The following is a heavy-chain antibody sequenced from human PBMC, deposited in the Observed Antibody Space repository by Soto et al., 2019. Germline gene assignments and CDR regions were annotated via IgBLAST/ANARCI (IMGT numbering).Heavy chain of an antibody. CDR2: ISSSGSTI. V-gene: IGHV3-48*03. D-gene: IGHD3-22*01. CDR1: GFTFSSYE. Sequence: GGSLRLSCAASGFTFSSYEMNWVRQAPGKGLEWVSYISSSGSTIYYADSVKGRFTISRDNAKNSLYLQMNSLRAEDTAVYYCARYDSSGYYLNWFDPWGQGTLVTVSS. J-gene: IGHJ5*02. CDR3: ARYDSSGYYLNWFDP.